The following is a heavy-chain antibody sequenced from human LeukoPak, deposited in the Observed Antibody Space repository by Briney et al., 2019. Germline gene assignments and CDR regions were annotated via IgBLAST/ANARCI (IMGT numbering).Heavy chain of an antibody. V-gene: IGHV3-30*04. CDR1: GFTFSSYP. D-gene: IGHD2-2*01. Sequence: PGGSLRLSCAVSGFTFSSYPMHWVRQAPGKGLEWVTLISSDGSNKYYADSVKGRFTISRDNSKNTLYLQMNSLRAEDTAVHYCARTHYCSSTSCYGDDAFDIWGQGTMVTVSS. CDR2: ISSDGSNK. CDR3: ARTHYCSSTSCYGDDAFDI. J-gene: IGHJ3*02.